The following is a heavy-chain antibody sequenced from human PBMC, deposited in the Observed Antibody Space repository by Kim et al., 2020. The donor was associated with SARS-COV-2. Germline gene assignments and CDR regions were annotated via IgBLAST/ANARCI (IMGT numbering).Heavy chain of an antibody. CDR3: ARERFEDYYYYYGMDV. Sequence: AETLSLTCTVSGGSISSYYWSWIRQPAGKGLEWIGRIYTSGSTNYYPPRKSRDTMSVDTSKNQFSRKLSSVIAADTAVYYCARERFEDYYYYYGMDVWGQGTTVPVSS. CDR2: IYTSGST. J-gene: IGHJ6*02. D-gene: IGHD3-10*01. V-gene: IGHV4-4*07. CDR1: GGSISSYY.